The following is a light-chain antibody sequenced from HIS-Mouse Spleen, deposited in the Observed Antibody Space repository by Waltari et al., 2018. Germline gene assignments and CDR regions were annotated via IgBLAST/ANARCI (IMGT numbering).Light chain of an antibody. CDR1: SRDVGRYNL. CDR3: CSYAGSSTFSYV. CDR2: EGS. J-gene: IGLJ1*01. Sequence: QSALTQPASVSGSPGQSIPIPCTGTSRDVGRYNLVSCYQQPPGKAPKLMIYEGSKRPSGVSNRFSGSKSGNTASLTISGLQAEDEADYYCCSYAGSSTFSYVFGTGTKVTVL. V-gene: IGLV2-23*03.